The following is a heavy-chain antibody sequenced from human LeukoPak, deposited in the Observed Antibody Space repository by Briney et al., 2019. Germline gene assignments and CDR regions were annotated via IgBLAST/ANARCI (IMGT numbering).Heavy chain of an antibody. CDR1: GGSISSSSYY. CDR3: ARRGYCSSTSCYEYWFDP. Sequence: KSSETLSLTCTASGGSISSSSYYWGWIRQPPGKGLEWIGIIYYSGSTYYNPSLKSRLTISVDTSKNQFSLKLSSVTATDTAVYYCARRGYCSSTSCYEYWFDPWGQGTLVTVSS. V-gene: IGHV4-39*01. D-gene: IGHD2-2*01. CDR2: IYYSGST. J-gene: IGHJ5*02.